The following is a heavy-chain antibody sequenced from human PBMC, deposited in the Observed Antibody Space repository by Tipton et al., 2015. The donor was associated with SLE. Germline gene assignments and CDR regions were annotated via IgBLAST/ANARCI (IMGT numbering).Heavy chain of an antibody. J-gene: IGHJ4*02. CDR2: INTGGGT. CDR1: GGSITSSSYF. CDR3: ARGSCSGGVCYIDY. D-gene: IGHD2-8*02. V-gene: IGHV4-39*07. Sequence: LRLSCTVSGGSITSSSYFWGWIRQSPGKGLEWIGNINTGGGTYRNPSLMSRVTISVDTSKNQFSLKLSSVTAADTAVYYCARGSCSGGVCYIDYWGQGTLVTVSS.